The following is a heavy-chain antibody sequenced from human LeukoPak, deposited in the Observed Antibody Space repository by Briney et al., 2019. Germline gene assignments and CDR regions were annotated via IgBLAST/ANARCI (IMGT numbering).Heavy chain of an antibody. CDR2: ISNNSLTI. CDR3: ARVSCSSTSCGYGMDV. J-gene: IGHJ6*02. CDR1: VFTFSSYS. D-gene: IGHD2-2*01. V-gene: IGHV3-48*01. Sequence: PGGSLRLSCAASVFTFSSYSMNWVRQAPGKGLEWVSHISNNSLTIYNADSVKGRFTISRDNAKNSVYLQMNSLRAEDTAVYYCARVSCSSTSCGYGMDVRGHGTTVTVSS.